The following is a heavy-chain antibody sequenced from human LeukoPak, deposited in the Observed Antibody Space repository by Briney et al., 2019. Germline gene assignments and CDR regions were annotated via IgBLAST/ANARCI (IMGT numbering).Heavy chain of an antibody. V-gene: IGHV3-23*01. CDR1: GFTFSSYG. CDR3: ARGGDGSGSYWYYYYMDV. J-gene: IGHJ6*03. D-gene: IGHD3-10*01. Sequence: GGSLRLSCAASGFTFSSYGMRWVRQAPGKGLEWVSAISGSGGSTYYADSVKGRFTISRDNSKNTLYLQMNSLRAEDTAVYYCARGGDGSGSYWYYYYMDVWGKGTTVTISS. CDR2: ISGSGGST.